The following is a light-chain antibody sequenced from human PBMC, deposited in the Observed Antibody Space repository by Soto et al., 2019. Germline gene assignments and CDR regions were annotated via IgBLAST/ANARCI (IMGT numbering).Light chain of an antibody. CDR1: SSDVGDYDF. Sequence: QSVLTQPASVSGSPGQSITISCSGTSSDVGDYDFVSWYQQHPGKAPKVIISEVSNRPSGVSNRFSGSKSGSTASLTISGLQTEDEADYFCSSYTRSSTFVVFGGGTKLTVL. CDR2: EVS. J-gene: IGLJ2*01. V-gene: IGLV2-14*01. CDR3: SSYTRSSTFVV.